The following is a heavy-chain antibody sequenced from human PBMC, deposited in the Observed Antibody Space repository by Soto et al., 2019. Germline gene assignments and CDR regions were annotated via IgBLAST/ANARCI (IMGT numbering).Heavy chain of an antibody. CDR1: GFNFKKFA. Sequence: EVQLLGSGGGVVQPGGSLRLSWVASGFNFKKFAMSWVRQAPGEGLEWVSGISCCGGSTSYADSVKGRFSIARDDSTNTLSLQMNNLRVEDTAQYYCAKADGEQWLLPHLDKWGQGTLVTVS. CDR2: ISCCGGST. CDR3: AKADGEQWLLPHLDK. V-gene: IGHV3-23*01. D-gene: IGHD6-19*01. J-gene: IGHJ4*02.